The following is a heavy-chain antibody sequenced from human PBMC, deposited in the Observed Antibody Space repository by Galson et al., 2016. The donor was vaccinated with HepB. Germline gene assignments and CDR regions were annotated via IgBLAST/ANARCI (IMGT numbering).Heavy chain of an antibody. Sequence: SLRLSCAASGFTFSEYTLHWVRQAPGKGLEWVAVISSDGSHKYCAGSVKGRFTISRDNSKNTLYLQIDSLRAEDTAVYYCARGELSQGHYLYYYMDVWGKGTTVTVSS. J-gene: IGHJ6*03. CDR3: ARGELSQGHYLYYYMDV. V-gene: IGHV3-30-3*01. CDR2: ISSDGSHK. D-gene: IGHD3-10*01. CDR1: GFTFSEYT.